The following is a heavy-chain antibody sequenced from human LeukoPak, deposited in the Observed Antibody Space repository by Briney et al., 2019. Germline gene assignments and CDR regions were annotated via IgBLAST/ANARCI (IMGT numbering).Heavy chain of an antibody. V-gene: IGHV3-53*01. J-gene: IGHJ4*02. Sequence: GGSLRLSCAASGFTVSSNYMSWVRQAPGKGLEWASIIYSAGSTYYADSVRGRFTISRDSSKNTVCLQMNSLRAEDTAVYYCASGGLGARKYYSDPFHYWGQGTLVTVSS. D-gene: IGHD3-10*01. CDR3: ASGGLGARKYYSDPFHY. CDR1: GFTVSSNY. CDR2: IYSAGST.